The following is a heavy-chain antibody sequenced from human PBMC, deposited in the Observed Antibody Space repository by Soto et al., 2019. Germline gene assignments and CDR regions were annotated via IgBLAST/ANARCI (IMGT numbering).Heavy chain of an antibody. CDR3: ARAYMYYYDSSGLATALDI. V-gene: IGHV4-30-4*01. J-gene: IGHJ3*02. D-gene: IGHD3-22*01. Sequence: PSETLSLTCTVSGGSISSGDYYWSWIRQPPGKGLEWIGYIYYSGSTYYNPSLKSRVTISGDTAKNQFSLKLSSVTAADTAVYYCARAYMYYYDSSGLATALDIWGQRTMVTVSS. CDR1: GGSISSGDYY. CDR2: IYYSGST.